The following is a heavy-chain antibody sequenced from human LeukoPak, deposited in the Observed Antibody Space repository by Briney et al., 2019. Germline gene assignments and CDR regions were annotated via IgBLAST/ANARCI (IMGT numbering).Heavy chain of an antibody. Sequence: SLRLSWTASGFTFGDYAMSWFRQAPGKGLEWVGFIRSKAYGGTTEYAASVKGRFNISRDDSNSIAYLQMNSLKTEDTAVYYCTRAYYGDFDYWGQGTLVTVSS. CDR2: IRSKAYGGTT. J-gene: IGHJ4*02. D-gene: IGHD4-17*01. CDR3: TRAYYGDFDY. V-gene: IGHV3-49*03. CDR1: GFTFGDYA.